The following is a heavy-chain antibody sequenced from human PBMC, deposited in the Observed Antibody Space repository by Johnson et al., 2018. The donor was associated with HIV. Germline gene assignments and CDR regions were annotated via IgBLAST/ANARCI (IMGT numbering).Heavy chain of an antibody. CDR1: GFTFADYA. D-gene: IGHD2-8*02. CDR2: VSWNGGGI. CDR3: ARDLVGSPRAFDI. Sequence: QLVESGGGLVQPGRSLRLSCAASGFTFADYAMHWVRQAPGKGLEWVSGVSWNGGGIGYEDSVKGRFPISRDNAKNSLYLQMHSLRVEDTASYYCARDLVGSPRAFDIWGQGTMVTISS. V-gene: IGHV3-9*01. J-gene: IGHJ3*02.